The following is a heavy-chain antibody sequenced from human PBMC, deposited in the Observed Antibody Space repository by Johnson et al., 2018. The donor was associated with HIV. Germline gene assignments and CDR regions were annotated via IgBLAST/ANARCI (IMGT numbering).Heavy chain of an antibody. Sequence: RQAPGKGLEWVSYITGSGTVVYYADSVKGRFTISRDNSKNTLYLQMNSLRAEDTAVYYCANGGYSYGYDAFDIWGQGTMVTVSS. V-gene: IGHV3-23*01. D-gene: IGHD5-18*01. CDR3: ANGGYSYGYDAFDI. CDR2: ITGSGTVV. J-gene: IGHJ3*02.